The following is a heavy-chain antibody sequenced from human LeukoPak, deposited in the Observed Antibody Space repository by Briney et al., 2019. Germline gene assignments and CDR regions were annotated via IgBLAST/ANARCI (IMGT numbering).Heavy chain of an antibody. CDR3: ASGRAAAGTFQY. D-gene: IGHD6-13*01. CDR2: IKQDGSEK. CDR1: GFTFTNAW. Sequence: AGGSLRLSCVDSGFTFTNAWMSWVRQAPGKGLEWLANIKQDGSEKYYVDSVRGRFTISRDNAKNSLYLQMNTLRAEDTAVYYCASGRAAAGTFQYWGQGTLVTVSS. V-gene: IGHV3-7*03. J-gene: IGHJ4*02.